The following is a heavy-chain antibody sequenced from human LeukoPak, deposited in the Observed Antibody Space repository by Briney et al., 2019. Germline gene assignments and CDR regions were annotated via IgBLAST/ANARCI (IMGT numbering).Heavy chain of an antibody. CDR1: GFTFSSYA. Sequence: SGGSLRLSCAASGFTFSSYAINWVRQAPGKGLEWVSAISGSGGSTYYADSVKGRFTISRDNSKNTLYLQMNSLRAEDTAVYYCAKGTNFGWRRFDPWGQGTLVTVSS. D-gene: IGHD3-9*01. CDR3: AKGTNFGWRRFDP. V-gene: IGHV3-23*01. J-gene: IGHJ5*02. CDR2: ISGSGGST.